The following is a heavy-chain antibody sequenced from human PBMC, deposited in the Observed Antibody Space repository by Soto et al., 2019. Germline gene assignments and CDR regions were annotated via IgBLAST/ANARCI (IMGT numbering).Heavy chain of an antibody. J-gene: IGHJ4*02. V-gene: IGHV4-34*01. D-gene: IGHD2-8*01. CDR2: VNHSGNT. CDR1: GESFSGYY. CDR3: ARATIQGLQGAVGVGVSQTLDY. Sequence: SETLSLTCAVYGESFSGYYWSWIRQPPGKGLEWIGEVNHSGNTNYNPANKSLVTISEDTSKSQFSLKLTSVTAADTAIYFCARATIQGLQGAVGVGVSQTLDYWGQGIQVTV.